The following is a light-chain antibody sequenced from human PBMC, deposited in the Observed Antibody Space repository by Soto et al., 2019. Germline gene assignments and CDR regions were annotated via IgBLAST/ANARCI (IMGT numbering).Light chain of an antibody. V-gene: IGLV2-14*01. CDR2: GVS. Sequence: QSALTQPASVSGSPGQSTTISCSGTRSDIGSYNYVAWYQQFPGKTPKILIYGVSNRPSGVSSRFSGSKSGNTASLTISGLQAEDEADYYCISYTGSSTSYVFGSGTKV. CDR1: RSDIGSYNY. J-gene: IGLJ1*01. CDR3: ISYTGSSTSYV.